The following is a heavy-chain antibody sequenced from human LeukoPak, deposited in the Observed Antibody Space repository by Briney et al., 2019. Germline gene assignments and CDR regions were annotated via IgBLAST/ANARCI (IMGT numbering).Heavy chain of an antibody. Sequence: PSETLSLTCTVSGYSISSGYYWGWIRQPPGKGLEWIGSIYHSGSTYYNPSLKSRVTISVDTSKNQFSLKLSSVTAADTAVYYCAREEVAARHRFRNNWYFDLWGCGTLVTVSS. D-gene: IGHD6-6*01. V-gene: IGHV4-38-2*02. CDR3: AREEVAARHRFRNNWYFDL. CDR2: IYHSGST. J-gene: IGHJ2*01. CDR1: GYSISSGYY.